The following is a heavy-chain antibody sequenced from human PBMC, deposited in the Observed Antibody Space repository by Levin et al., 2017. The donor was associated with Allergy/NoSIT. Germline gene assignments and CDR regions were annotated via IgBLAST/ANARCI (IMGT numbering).Heavy chain of an antibody. D-gene: IGHD1-14*01. CDR1: GVTFSSYA. J-gene: IGHJ6*02. V-gene: IGHV3-23*01. CDR2: ITGSGDNT. Sequence: GGSLRLSCVASGVTFSSYAMSWVRQAPGKGLEWVSGITGSGDNTYYADSVKGRFTISRDNSQSTLFLHMNNLRVDDTAVYYCAKGQPRIRCYYYGMDVWGQGTTVTVSS. CDR3: AKGQPRIRCYYYGMDV.